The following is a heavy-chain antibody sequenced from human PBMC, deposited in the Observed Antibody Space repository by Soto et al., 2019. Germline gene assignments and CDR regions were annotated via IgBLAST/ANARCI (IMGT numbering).Heavy chain of an antibody. CDR1: GFTFNNYA. CDR2: ISPNGDST. J-gene: IGHJ3*01. D-gene: IGHD2-8*01. CDR3: AKVRLTDYLRYAPHL. V-gene: IGHV3-23*01. Sequence: EVQLLESGGGLVQPGGSLRLACAASGFTFNNYAMNWVRQAPGRGLEWVSIISPNGDSTYYAASVKGRFTISIDNSQITVFLQMNSLRAEDTAIYFCAKVRLTDYLRYAPHLWGQVTLVSVSS.